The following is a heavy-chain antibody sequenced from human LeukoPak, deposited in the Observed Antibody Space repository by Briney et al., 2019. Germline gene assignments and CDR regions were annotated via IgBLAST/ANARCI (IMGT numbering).Heavy chain of an antibody. J-gene: IGHJ4*02. CDR2: INPNSRGT. D-gene: IGHD6-13*01. CDR1: GYTFTGYY. CDR3: ARGLSGYSSSWYVGY. V-gene: IGHV1-2*06. Sequence: ASVKVSCKASGYTFTGYYMHWVRQAPGQGLEWMGRINPNSRGTNYAQKFQGRVTMTRDTSISTAYMELSRLRSDDTAVYYCARGLSGYSSSWYVGYWGQGTLVTVSS.